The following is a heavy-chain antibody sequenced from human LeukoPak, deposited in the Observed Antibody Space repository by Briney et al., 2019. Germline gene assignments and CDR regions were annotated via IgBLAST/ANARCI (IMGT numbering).Heavy chain of an antibody. CDR2: IYSGGST. CDR1: GFTVSSNY. Sequence: GGSLRLSCAASGFTVSSNYMSWVRQAPGKGLEWVSVIYSGGSTYYADSVKGRFTISRDNAKNSLYLQMNSLRAEDTAVYYCARHQGGYSYGADAFDIWGQGTMVTVSS. V-gene: IGHV3-66*04. CDR3: ARHQGGYSYGADAFDI. D-gene: IGHD5-18*01. J-gene: IGHJ3*02.